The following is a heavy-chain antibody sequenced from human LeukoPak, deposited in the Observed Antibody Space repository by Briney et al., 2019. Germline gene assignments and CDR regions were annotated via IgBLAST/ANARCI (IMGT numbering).Heavy chain of an antibody. CDR3: AKNVMGYSDY. Sequence: GGSLRLSCAASGFTFSSDSMSWVRQTPGEGLEWVSSISTNDYIYYADSVKGRFTISRDNSKNTLYLQMNSLRAEDTAVYYCAKNVMGYSDYWGQGTLVTVSS. CDR1: GFTFSSDS. J-gene: IGHJ4*02. CDR2: ISTNDYI. V-gene: IGHV3-23*01. D-gene: IGHD3-22*01.